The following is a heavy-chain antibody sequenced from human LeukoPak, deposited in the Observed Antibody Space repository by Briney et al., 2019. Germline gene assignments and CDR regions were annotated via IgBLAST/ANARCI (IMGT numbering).Heavy chain of an antibody. V-gene: IGHV1-2*02. Sequence: ASVKVSCKASGYTFTGYYMHWVRQAPGQALEWMGWINPNSGGTNYAQKFQGRVTMTRDTSISTAYMELSRLRSDDTAVYYCARDLYVVGATDYWGQGTLVTVSS. CDR1: GYTFTGYY. J-gene: IGHJ4*02. D-gene: IGHD1-26*01. CDR3: ARDLYVVGATDY. CDR2: INPNSGGT.